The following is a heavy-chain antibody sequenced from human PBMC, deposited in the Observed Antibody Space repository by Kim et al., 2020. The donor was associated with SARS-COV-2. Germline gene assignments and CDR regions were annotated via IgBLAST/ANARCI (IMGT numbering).Heavy chain of an antibody. D-gene: IGHD3-10*01. CDR1: GFTFSSYG. CDR2: ISYDGSNK. Sequence: GGSLRLSCAASGFTFSSYGMHWVRQAPGKGLEWVAVISYDGSNKYYADAVKGRFTISRDNSKKTLYLQMNSLRAEYTAVYYCAKEWGSGSYHAWSYSYYGMDVWGQGTTATAPS. J-gene: IGHJ6*02. CDR3: AKEWGSGSYHAWSYSYYGMDV. V-gene: IGHV3-30*18.